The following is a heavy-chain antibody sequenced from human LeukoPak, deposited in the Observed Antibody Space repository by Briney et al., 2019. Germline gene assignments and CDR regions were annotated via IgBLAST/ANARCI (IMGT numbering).Heavy chain of an antibody. CDR2: ISAYNGNT. J-gene: IGHJ5*02. V-gene: IGHV1-18*01. CDR3: ARDLSIEQLSWFDP. D-gene: IGHD6-13*01. Sequence: ASVKVSCKASGYTFTSYGISWVRQAPGQGLEWMGWISAYNGNTNYAQKFQGRVTMTRDTSTSTVYMELSSLRSEDTAVYYCARDLSIEQLSWFDPWGQGTLVTVSS. CDR1: GYTFTSYG.